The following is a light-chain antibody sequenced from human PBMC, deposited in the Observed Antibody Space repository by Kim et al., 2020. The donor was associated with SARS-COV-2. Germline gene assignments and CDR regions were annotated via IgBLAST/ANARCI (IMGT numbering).Light chain of an antibody. Sequence: EVVMTQSPATLSVSPGESATLSCRASESVDTNLAWYQQKPGQAPRLLIYGASTRATGIPARFSGSGSGTEFTLTISSLQSEDFALYYCQQYHNWPPLTFGGGTKVDIK. CDR3: QQYHNWPPLT. CDR2: GAS. J-gene: IGKJ4*01. V-gene: IGKV3-15*01. CDR1: ESVDTN.